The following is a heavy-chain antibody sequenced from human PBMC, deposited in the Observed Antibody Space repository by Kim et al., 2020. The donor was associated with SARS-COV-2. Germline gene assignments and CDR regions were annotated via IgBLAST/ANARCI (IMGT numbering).Heavy chain of an antibody. V-gene: IGHV6-1*01. D-gene: IGHD6-13*01. Sequence: VSVKSLITINPDTSKNQFSLQLNSVTPEDTAVYYCARARSGYSSSSWFDPWGQGTLVTVSS. CDR3: ARARSGYSSSSWFDP. J-gene: IGHJ5*02.